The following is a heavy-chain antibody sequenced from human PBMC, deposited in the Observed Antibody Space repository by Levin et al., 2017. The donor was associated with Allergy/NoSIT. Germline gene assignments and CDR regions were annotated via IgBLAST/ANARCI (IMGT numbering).Heavy chain of an antibody. CDR1: GFTFRSYV. Sequence: LSLTCAASGFTFRSYVIHWVRQAPGKGLEWVAVISHDGSNKYYADSVKGRFTISRDNSKDTLYLQMSSLRTEDTAEYYCAKDSGYGTFYYYAMGVWGQGTTVTVSS. CDR2: ISHDGSNK. V-gene: IGHV3-30*18. J-gene: IGHJ6*02. CDR3: AKDSGYGTFYYYAMGV. D-gene: IGHD5-18*01.